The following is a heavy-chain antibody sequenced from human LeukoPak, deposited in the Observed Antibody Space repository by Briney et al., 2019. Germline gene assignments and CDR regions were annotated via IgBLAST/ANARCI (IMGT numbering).Heavy chain of an antibody. J-gene: IGHJ4*02. V-gene: IGHV4-34*01. D-gene: IGHD1-26*01. CDR2: INHSGST. CDR3: ARTSGSYYSY. CDR1: GGSFSGYY. Sequence: SETLSLTRAVYGGSFSGYYWSWIRQPPGKGLEWIGEINHSGSTNYNPSLKSRVTISVDASKNQFSLKLSSVTAADTAVYYCARTSGSYYSYWGQGTLVTVSS.